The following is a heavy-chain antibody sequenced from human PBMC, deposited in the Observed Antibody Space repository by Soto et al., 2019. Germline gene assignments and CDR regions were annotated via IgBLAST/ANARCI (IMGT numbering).Heavy chain of an antibody. Sequence: QVQLVESGGGVVQPGRSLRLACAASGFTFNNYGMHWVRQAPGKGREWVAVIWNDGNGYYYANSVKGRFTISRDNSKNTVYLQMSSLRAEDTAVYYCARRQISPPTRGAASARGGMDVWGQGTTVTVSS. J-gene: IGHJ6*02. CDR1: GFTFNNYG. V-gene: IGHV3-33*01. CDR3: ARRQISPPTRGAASARGGMDV. D-gene: IGHD6-13*01. CDR2: IWNDGNGY.